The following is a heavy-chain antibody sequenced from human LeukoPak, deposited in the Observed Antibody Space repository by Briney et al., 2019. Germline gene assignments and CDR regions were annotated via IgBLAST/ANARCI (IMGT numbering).Heavy chain of an antibody. CDR2: IDPNGGGT. CDR3: ARPLSPYQFYFHT. CDR1: EYTFTSYY. Sequence: ASVTVSFKASEYTFTSYYMHWVRQAPGQGLEWMGWIDPNGGGTIYAQQFQGRVTMTRDTSISTAYMELSSLTSDDTAVYYCARPLSPYQFYFHTWGQGTLLTVSS. J-gene: IGHJ4*02. D-gene: IGHD3-16*02. V-gene: IGHV1-2*02.